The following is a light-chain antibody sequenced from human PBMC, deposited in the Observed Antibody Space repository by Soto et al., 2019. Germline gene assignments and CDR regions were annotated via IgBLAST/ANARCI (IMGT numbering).Light chain of an antibody. Sequence: EIVVTQSPATLSVSPGERATLSGRASQSVRSNFAWYQQKPGQAPRLLIYGASTRATGIPARFSGSGSGTEFTLTISSLQPEDFATYYCQQSYSSPPTFGQGTKVDIK. CDR3: QQSYSSPPT. V-gene: IGKV3-15*01. CDR2: GAS. CDR1: QSVRSN. J-gene: IGKJ1*01.